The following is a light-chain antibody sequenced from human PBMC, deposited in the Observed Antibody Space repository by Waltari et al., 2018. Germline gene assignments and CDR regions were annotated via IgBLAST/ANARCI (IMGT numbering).Light chain of an antibody. CDR3: QQDYNLPT. CDR1: QSVRSSY. CDR2: GAS. J-gene: IGKJ4*01. Sequence: EIVMTQSPATLSLSPGERATLSCRASQSVRSSYLSWYQQKPGQAPRLLIYGASTRATGIPARFSGSGSGTDFTLTISSLQPEDFAVYYCQQDYNLPTFGGGTKVEIK. V-gene: IGKV3D-7*01.